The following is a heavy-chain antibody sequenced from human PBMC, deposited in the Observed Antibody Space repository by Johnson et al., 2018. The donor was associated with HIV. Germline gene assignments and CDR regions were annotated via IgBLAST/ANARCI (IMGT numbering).Heavy chain of an antibody. CDR1: GFTFDDYA. J-gene: IGHJ3*02. CDR3: VREEGNDILTRGDAFDI. CDR2: ISWNSGSI. Sequence: VQLVESGGGLVQPGRSLRLSCAASGFTFDDYAMHWVRQAPGKGLEWVSGISWNSGSIGSADSVTGRFTISRDNAKNSLYLQMNSLRAEDTAVYYCVREEGNDILTRGDAFDIWGQGTLVTVSS. V-gene: IGHV3-9*01. D-gene: IGHD3-9*01.